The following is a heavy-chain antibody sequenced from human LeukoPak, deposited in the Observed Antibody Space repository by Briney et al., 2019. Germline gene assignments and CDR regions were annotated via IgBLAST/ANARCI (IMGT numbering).Heavy chain of an antibody. CDR3: ARGKYYCSGGTCAPPLDS. J-gene: IGHJ4*02. D-gene: IGHD2-15*01. CDR1: GGSFSGYY. Sequence: SETLSLTCAVNGGSFSGYYWTWVRQPPGKGLEWIGEINHSGSNIYNPSLKGRVTMSVDTTKNQVSLKMTSLTAADTAVYYCARGKYYCSGGTCAPPLDSWGQGTLVIVSS. CDR2: INHSGSN. V-gene: IGHV4-34*01.